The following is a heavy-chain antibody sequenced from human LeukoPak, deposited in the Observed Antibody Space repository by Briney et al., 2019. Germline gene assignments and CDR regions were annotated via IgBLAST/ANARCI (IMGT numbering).Heavy chain of an antibody. CDR2: IHYSGTT. CDR1: GGSMTGNH. V-gene: IGHV4-59*08. CDR3: VRGAGWYDY. Sequence: SDTLSLTCTVSGGSMTGNHWSWLRQPPGKGLEWIAYIHYSGTTNYNPSLKSRVTISQDTSKSQFSLKLISVTAADTAAYYCVRGAGWYDYWGQGTLVTVSS. J-gene: IGHJ4*02. D-gene: IGHD6-19*01.